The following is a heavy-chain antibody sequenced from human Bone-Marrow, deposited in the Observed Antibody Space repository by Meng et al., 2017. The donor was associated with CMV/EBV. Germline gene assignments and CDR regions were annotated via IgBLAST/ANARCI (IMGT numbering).Heavy chain of an antibody. CDR2: IYSGGST. V-gene: IGHV3-53*01. CDR3: ARDLGYYYFDY. Sequence: GGSLRLSCAASGFTFSSYAMSWVRQAPGKWLEWVSVIYSGGSTYYADSVKGRFTISRDNSKNTVYLQMNSLRAEDTAVYYCARDLGYYYFDYWGQGTLVTVSS. CDR1: GFTFSSYA. J-gene: IGHJ4*02. D-gene: IGHD5-18*01.